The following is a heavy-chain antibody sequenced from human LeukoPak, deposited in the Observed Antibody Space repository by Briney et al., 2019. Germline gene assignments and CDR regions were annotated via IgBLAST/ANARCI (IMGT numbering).Heavy chain of an antibody. J-gene: IGHJ4*02. CDR1: GYTFTSYY. CDR3: AIIVGAILSFDY. CDR2: INPSGGST. V-gene: IGHV1-46*01. Sequence: GASVKVSCEASGYTFTSYYMHWVRQAPGQGLEWMGIINPSGGSTSYAQKFQGRVTMTRDTSTSTVYMELSSLRSEDTAVYYCAIIVGAILSFDYWGQGTLVTVSS. D-gene: IGHD1-26*01.